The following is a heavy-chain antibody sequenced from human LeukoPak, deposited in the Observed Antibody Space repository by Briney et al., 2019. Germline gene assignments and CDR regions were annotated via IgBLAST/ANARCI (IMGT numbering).Heavy chain of an antibody. CDR2: ISSSGSTI. J-gene: IGHJ4*02. CDR3: ARDAYSSSWSGIFDY. D-gene: IGHD6-13*01. V-gene: IGHV3-48*04. Sequence: PGGSLRLSCAASGFTFSSYSMNWVRQAPGKGLEWVSYISSSGSTIYYADSVKGRFTISRDNAKNSLYLQMNSLRAEDTAVYYCARDAYSSSWSGIFDYWGQGTLVTVSS. CDR1: GFTFSSYS.